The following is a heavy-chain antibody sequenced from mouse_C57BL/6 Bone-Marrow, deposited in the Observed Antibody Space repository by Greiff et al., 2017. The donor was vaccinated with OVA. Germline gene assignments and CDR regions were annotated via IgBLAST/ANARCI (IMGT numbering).Heavy chain of an antibody. CDR3: ARLGGGMDY. V-gene: IGHV5-6*01. CDR2: ISSGGSYT. Sequence: EVNLVESGGDLVKPGGSLKLSCAASGFTFSSYGMSWVRQTPDKRLEWVATISSGGSYTYYPDSVKGRFTISRDNAKNTLYLQMSSLKSEDTAMYYCARLGGGMDYWGQGTSVTVSS. J-gene: IGHJ4*01. CDR1: GFTFSSYG.